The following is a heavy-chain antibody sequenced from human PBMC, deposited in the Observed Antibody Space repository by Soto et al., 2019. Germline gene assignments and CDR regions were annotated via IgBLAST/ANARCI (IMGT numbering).Heavy chain of an antibody. CDR1: GFTFSSYG. V-gene: IGHV3-33*01. J-gene: IGHJ6*02. D-gene: IGHD3-3*01. CDR2: IWYDGSNK. Sequence: QVQLVESGGGVVQPGRSLRLSCAASGFTFSSYGMHWVRQAPGKGLEWVAVIWYDGSNKYYADSVKGRFTISRDNSKNTLYLQTISLRAEDTAVYYCARRQKTYYEFWSGLDYYYYGMDVWGQGTTVTVSS. CDR3: ARRQKTYYEFWSGLDYYYYGMDV.